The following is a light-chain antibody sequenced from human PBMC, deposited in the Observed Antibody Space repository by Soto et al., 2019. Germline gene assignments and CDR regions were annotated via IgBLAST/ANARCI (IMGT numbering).Light chain of an antibody. V-gene: IGLV2-14*01. CDR2: DVS. CDR1: SRDVGGYNY. J-gene: IGLJ3*02. CDR3: SSYTSSSTWV. Sequence: QSALTQPASVSGSPGQSIAISCIGTSRDVGGYNYVSWYQQHPGKTPNLMIYDVSNRPSGVSNRFSGSKSGNTAALTISGLQAEDEADYYCSSYTSSSTWVFGGGTQLTVL.